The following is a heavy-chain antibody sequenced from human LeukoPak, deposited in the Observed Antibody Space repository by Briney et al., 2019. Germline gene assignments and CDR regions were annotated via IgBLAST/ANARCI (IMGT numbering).Heavy chain of an antibody. CDR2: INYGGSGI. D-gene: IGHD2-15*01. CDR1: GFTFSSYW. Sequence: GGSLRLSCVASGFTFSSYWMHWVRQAPGKGLVWVSRINYGGSGIADADSVKGRFTISRDNAKNTPYLQMNSLRAEDTAVYFCARDEYFGNTGSDAFDIWGQGTMVTVSS. CDR3: ARDEYFGNTGSDAFDI. V-gene: IGHV3-74*03. J-gene: IGHJ3*02.